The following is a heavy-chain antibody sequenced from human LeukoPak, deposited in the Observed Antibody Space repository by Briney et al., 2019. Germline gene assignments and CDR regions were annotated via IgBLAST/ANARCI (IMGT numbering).Heavy chain of an antibody. CDR2: IFYSGST. CDR1: GGSISTSNYY. CDR3: ARDFGIAVAGFDY. Sequence: PSETLSLTCTVSGGSISTSNYYWGWIRQPPGKGLEWIGNIFYSGSTYYNPSLKSRVTISVDTSKNQFSLKLSSVTAADTAVYYCARDFGIAVAGFDYWGQGTLVTVSS. D-gene: IGHD6-19*01. V-gene: IGHV4-39*07. J-gene: IGHJ4*02.